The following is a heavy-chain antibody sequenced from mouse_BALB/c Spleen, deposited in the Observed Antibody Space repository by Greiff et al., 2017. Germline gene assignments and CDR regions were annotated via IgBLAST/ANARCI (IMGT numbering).Heavy chain of an antibody. J-gene: IGHJ4*01. CDR3: NRGKLGGAMDY. D-gene: IGHD4-1*01. CDR2: IDPENGDT. V-gene: IGHV14-4*02. Sequence: EVQRVESGAELVRSGASVKLSCTASGFNIKDYYMHWVKQRPEQGLEWIGWIDPENGDTEYAPKFQGKATMTADTSSNTAYLQLSSLTSEDTAVYYCNRGKLGGAMDYWGQGTSVTVSS. CDR1: GFNIKDYY.